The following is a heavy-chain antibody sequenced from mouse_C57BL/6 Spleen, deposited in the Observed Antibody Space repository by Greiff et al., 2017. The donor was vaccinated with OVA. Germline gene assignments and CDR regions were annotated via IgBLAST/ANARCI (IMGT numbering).Heavy chain of an antibody. J-gene: IGHJ3*01. CDR3: AMPWFAY. Sequence: EVQLQQSGPELVKPGASVKISCKASGYTFTDYYMNWVKQSHGKSLEWIGDINPNNGGTSYNQKFKGKATLTVDKSSSTAYMELRSLTSEDSAVYYCAMPWFAYWGQGTLVTVSA. CDR1: GYTFTDYY. V-gene: IGHV1-26*01. CDR2: INPNNGGT.